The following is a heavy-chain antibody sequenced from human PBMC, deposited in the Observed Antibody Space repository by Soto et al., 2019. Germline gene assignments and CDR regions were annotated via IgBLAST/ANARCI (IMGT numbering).Heavy chain of an antibody. CDR2: ISSTSTYT. CDR3: ARDLALAGNY. CDR1: GFTFSSYA. J-gene: IGHJ4*02. Sequence: PGGSLRLSCAASGFTFSSYAMNWARQTQEKGLEWVSSISSTSTYTHYADSVKGRFTISRDNANNSLFLQMNSLRAEDTAIYYCARDLALAGNYWGQGALVTVSS. V-gene: IGHV3-21*01. D-gene: IGHD6-19*01.